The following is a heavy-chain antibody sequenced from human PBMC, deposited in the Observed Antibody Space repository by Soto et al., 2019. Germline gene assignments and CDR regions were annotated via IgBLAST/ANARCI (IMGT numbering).Heavy chain of an antibody. J-gene: IGHJ6*02. CDR1: GFTFSSYW. CDR3: ARTLGTASIAAREVFYYYYGMDV. V-gene: IGHV3-7*01. Sequence: GGSLRLSCAASGFTFSSYWMSWVRQAPGKGLEWVANIKQDGSEKYYVDSVKGRFTISRDNAKNSLYLQMNSLRAEDTAVYYCARTLGTASIAAREVFYYYYGMDVWGQGTTVTVSS. D-gene: IGHD6-6*01. CDR2: IKQDGSEK.